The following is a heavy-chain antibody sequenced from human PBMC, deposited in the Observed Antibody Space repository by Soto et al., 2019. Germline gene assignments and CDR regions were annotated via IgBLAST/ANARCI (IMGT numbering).Heavy chain of an antibody. CDR3: ATDQVSSGWLSWFDP. CDR2: ISGSGGST. J-gene: IGHJ5*02. V-gene: IGHV3-23*01. D-gene: IGHD6-19*01. CDR1: GFTFSSYA. Sequence: PGGSLRLSCAASGFTFSSYAMSWVRQAPGKGLEWVSAISGSGGSTYYADSVKGRFTISRDNSKNTLYLQMNSLRAEDTAVYYCATDQVSSGWLSWFDPWGQGTLVTVSS.